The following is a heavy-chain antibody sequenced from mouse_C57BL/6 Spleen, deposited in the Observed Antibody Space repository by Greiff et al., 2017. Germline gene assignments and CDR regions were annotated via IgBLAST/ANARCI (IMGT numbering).Heavy chain of an antibody. CDR1: GFTFSSYG. V-gene: IGHV5-6*01. J-gene: IGHJ3*01. CDR3: ARKEDDGYPAWFAY. Sequence: EVQLVESGGDLVKPGGSLKLSCAASGFTFSSYGMSWVRQTPDKRLEWVATISSGGSYTYYPDSVKGRFTISRDNAKNTLYLQMSSLKSEDTAMYYCARKEDDGYPAWFAYWGQGTLVTVSA. CDR2: ISSGGSYT. D-gene: IGHD2-3*01.